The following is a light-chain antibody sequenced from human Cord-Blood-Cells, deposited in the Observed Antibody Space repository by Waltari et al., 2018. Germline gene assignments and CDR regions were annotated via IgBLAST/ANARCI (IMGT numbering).Light chain of an antibody. J-gene: IGKJ1*01. CDR2: DAS. Sequence: EIVLTQSPATLSLSLGDRATLSCRASQSVSIYLAWYQQKPGQAPRLLIYDASNRATGIPARFSGSGSGTDFTLTISSLEPEDFAVYYCQQRSNWPRTFGQGTKVEIK. V-gene: IGKV3-11*01. CDR1: QSVSIY. CDR3: QQRSNWPRT.